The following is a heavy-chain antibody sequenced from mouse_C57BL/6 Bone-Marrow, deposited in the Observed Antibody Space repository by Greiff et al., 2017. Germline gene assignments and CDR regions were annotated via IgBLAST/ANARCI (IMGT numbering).Heavy chain of an antibody. V-gene: IGHV1-18*01. Sequence: VQLQQSGPELVKPGASVKIPCKASGYTFTDYNMDWVKQSHGKSLEWIGDINPNNGGTIYNQKFKGKATLTVDKSSSTAYMELRRLTSEDTAVYYCARGYYGSSYGYYAMDYWGQGTSVTVSS. D-gene: IGHD1-1*01. CDR2: INPNNGGT. J-gene: IGHJ4*01. CDR3: ARGYYGSSYGYYAMDY. CDR1: GYTFTDYN.